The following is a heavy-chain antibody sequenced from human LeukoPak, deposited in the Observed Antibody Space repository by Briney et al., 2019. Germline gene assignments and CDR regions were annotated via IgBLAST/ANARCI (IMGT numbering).Heavy chain of an antibody. Sequence: PSETLSLTCTVSGGSISSGGYYWSWIRQHPGKGLEWIGYIYYSGSTYYNPSLKSRVTISVDTSKSQFSLKLSSVTAADTAVYYCARVRIYDILTGYPFDYWGQGTLVTVSS. CDR3: ARVRIYDILTGYPFDY. V-gene: IGHV4-31*03. D-gene: IGHD3-9*01. CDR2: IYYSGST. CDR1: GGSISSGGYY. J-gene: IGHJ4*02.